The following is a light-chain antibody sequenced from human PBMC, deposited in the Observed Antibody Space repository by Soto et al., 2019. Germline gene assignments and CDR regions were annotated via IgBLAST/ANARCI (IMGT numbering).Light chain of an antibody. CDR2: ATS. J-gene: IGKJ1*01. Sequence: DIQMTQSPSSLSASLGDRVTITCRASQNIDNYLNWYQQKPGKAPKLLIYATSTLQSGVPSRFSGSGSGTEFTLTISSLQAEDFASYYCQQSYSTPPTFGQGTKVDIK. CDR1: QNIDNY. V-gene: IGKV1-39*01. CDR3: QQSYSTPPT.